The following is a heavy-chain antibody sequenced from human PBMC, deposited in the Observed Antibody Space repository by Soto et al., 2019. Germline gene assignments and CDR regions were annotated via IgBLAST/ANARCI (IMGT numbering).Heavy chain of an antibody. CDR3: VRDPQRNDY. CDR1: GYTFASFG. V-gene: IGHV1-18*04. D-gene: IGHD6-25*01. J-gene: IGHJ4*02. Sequence: QVLLVQSGTEVKKPGASVKISCNTSGYTFASFGISWVQQVPGQGLEWMGWISASNGNTDYSQKLQGRVTMATDTSPRIAYMELKSLRPDDTAVYYCVRDPQRNDYWGQGTLVIVSS. CDR2: ISASNGNT.